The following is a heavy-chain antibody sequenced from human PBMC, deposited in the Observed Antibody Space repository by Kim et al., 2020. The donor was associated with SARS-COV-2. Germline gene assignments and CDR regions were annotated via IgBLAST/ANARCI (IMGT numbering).Heavy chain of an antibody. V-gene: IGHV6-1*01. CDR2: ST. Sequence: STDEAVSVKSRIIINPDTTKNQCSLQLNSVTPEDTAVYYCARSCRNAFDIWGQGTMVTVSS. D-gene: IGHD2-15*01. CDR3: ARSCRNAFDI. J-gene: IGHJ3*02.